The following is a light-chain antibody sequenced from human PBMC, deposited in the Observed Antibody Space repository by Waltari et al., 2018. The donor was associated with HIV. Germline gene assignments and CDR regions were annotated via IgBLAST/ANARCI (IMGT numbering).Light chain of an antibody. J-gene: IGKJ2*01. CDR1: QSVLYSSNNKNY. CDR3: QQYYSTPYT. V-gene: IGKV4-1*01. Sequence: DIVMTQSPDSLVVSLGERATINCKSSQSVLYSSNNKNYLAWYQQKPGQPPKLLIYWASTRESGVPDRFSGSGSGTDFTLTISSLQAEDVAVYYCQQYYSTPYTIGQGTKLEIK. CDR2: WAS.